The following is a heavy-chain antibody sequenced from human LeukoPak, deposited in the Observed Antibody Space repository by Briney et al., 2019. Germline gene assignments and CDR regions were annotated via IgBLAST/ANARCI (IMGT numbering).Heavy chain of an antibody. CDR2: TYYRSKWYN. CDR1: GDSVSINSAA. J-gene: IGHJ4*02. D-gene: IGHD6-19*01. V-gene: IGHV6-1*01. CDR3: ARGAVAHYDY. Sequence: SPTLSLTFAISGDSVSINSAAWNWIRQSPSRGLEWLGRTYYRSKWYNDYAVSVKSRITINPDTSKNQFSLHLNSVTPEDTAVYYCARGAVAHYDYWGQGTLVTVSS.